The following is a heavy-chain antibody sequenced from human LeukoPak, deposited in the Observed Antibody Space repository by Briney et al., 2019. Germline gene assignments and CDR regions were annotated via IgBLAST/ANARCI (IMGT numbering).Heavy chain of an antibody. CDR2: ISYDGSNK. V-gene: IGHV3-30*18. CDR1: GFTVSSNY. J-gene: IGHJ5*02. CDR3: AKDRSPNYGSGSYLNL. Sequence: GGSLRLSCAASGFTVSSNYMSWVRQAPGKGLEWVAVISYDGSNKYYADSVKGRFTISRDNSKNTLYLQMNSLRAEDTAVYYCAKDRSPNYGSGSYLNLWGQGTLVTVSS. D-gene: IGHD3-10*01.